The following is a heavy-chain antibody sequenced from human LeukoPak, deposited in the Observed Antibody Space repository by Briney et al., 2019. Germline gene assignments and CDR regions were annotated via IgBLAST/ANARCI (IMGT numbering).Heavy chain of an antibody. CDR3: ARRARRVVRGVIVPFDY. CDR1: GGSFSGYY. D-gene: IGHD3-10*01. V-gene: IGHV4-34*01. CDR2: IYYSGST. Sequence: SETLSLTCAVYGGSFSGYYWSWIRQPPGKGLEWIGSIYYSGSTYNPSLKSRVTISVDTSKNQFSLKLSSVTAADTAVYYCARRARRVVRGVIVPFDYWGQGTLVTVSS. J-gene: IGHJ4*02.